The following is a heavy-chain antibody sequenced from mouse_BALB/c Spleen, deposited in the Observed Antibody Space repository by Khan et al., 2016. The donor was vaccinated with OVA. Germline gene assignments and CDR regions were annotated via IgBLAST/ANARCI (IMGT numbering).Heavy chain of an antibody. Sequence: VQLKESGPDLVKPGASVRMSCKASGYPFTSYVMHWLRQKPGQGLEWIGYIYPFNDDTKYNEKFKGKATLTSDKSSSTAYMELSSLNSEDSAVYYCAKNYRYDVYFDYGGQGTTLTVSS. D-gene: IGHD2-14*01. J-gene: IGHJ2*01. CDR3: AKNYRYDVYFDY. CDR2: IYPFNDDT. V-gene: IGHV1S136*01. CDR1: GYPFTSYV.